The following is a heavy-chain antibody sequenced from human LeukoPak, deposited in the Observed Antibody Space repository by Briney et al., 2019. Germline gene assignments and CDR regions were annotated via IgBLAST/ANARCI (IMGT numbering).Heavy chain of an antibody. Sequence: SVKVSCKASGGTLSNYAINWVRQAPGQGLEWVGGIIPIFGTAHYAQKFQGRVTITADESTRTGYVELSSLRSEDTAVYYCARARNRNYYFHGVDVWGQGTTVTVSS. CDR1: GGTLSNYA. D-gene: IGHD4-11*01. V-gene: IGHV1-69*13. J-gene: IGHJ6*02. CDR3: ARARNRNYYFHGVDV. CDR2: IIPIFGTA.